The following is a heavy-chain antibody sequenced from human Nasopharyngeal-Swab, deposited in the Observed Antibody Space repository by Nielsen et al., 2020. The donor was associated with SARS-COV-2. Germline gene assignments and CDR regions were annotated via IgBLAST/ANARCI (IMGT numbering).Heavy chain of an antibody. D-gene: IGHD6-19*01. J-gene: IGHJ6*04. CDR3: AKDFNQYNSGWYDG. Sequence: GGSLRLSCAAPGFTFDDYAMHWVRQAPGKGLEWVSVTSGDGTNTYYADSVRGRFTISRDNSKNSLCLQMNSLRTEDTALYYCAKDFNQYNSGWYDGWGKGTTVTVSS. CDR1: GFTFDDYA. V-gene: IGHV3-43*02. CDR2: TSGDGTNT.